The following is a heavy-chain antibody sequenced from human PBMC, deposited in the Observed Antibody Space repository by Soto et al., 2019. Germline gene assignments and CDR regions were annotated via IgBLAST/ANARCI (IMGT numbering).Heavy chain of an antibody. Sequence: GGSLRLSCAASEVPFSNYAMSWVRQAPGKGLEWVSAISYGGGTTYYADSVKGRFTISRDNSKNTLYLQMNSLRAEDTAVYYCAKNPGYYYDSTGYHFDYWGQGTLVTVSS. V-gene: IGHV3-23*01. CDR2: ISYGGGTT. D-gene: IGHD3-22*01. J-gene: IGHJ4*02. CDR1: EVPFSNYA. CDR3: AKNPGYYYDSTGYHFDY.